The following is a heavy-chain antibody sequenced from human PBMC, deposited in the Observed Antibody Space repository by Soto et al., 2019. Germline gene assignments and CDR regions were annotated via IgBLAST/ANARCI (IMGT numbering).Heavy chain of an antibody. V-gene: IGHV3-33*01. CDR2: IWYDGSNK. Sequence: GGSLRLSCAASGFTFSSYGMHWVRQAPGKGLEWVAVIWYDGSNKYYADSVKGRFTISRDNSKNTLYLQMNSLRAEDTAVYYWAGGWNYYDSSGYYPPLLYGMDVWGQGTTVTVSS. CDR1: GFTFSSYG. D-gene: IGHD3-22*01. CDR3: AGGWNYYDSSGYYPPLLYGMDV. J-gene: IGHJ6*02.